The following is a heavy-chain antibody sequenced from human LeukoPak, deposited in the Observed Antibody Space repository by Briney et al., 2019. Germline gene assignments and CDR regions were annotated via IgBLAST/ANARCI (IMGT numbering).Heavy chain of an antibody. J-gene: IGHJ5*02. CDR3: ARFPAQPSNMVRGDP. CDR1: GGSFSGYY. Sequence: PSETLSLTCAVYGGSFSGYYWSWIRQPPGKGLEWIGEINHSGSTNYNPSLKSRVTISVDTSKNQFSLKLSSVTAADTAVYYCARFPAQPSNMVRGDPWGQGTLVTVSS. CDR2: INHSGST. D-gene: IGHD3-10*01. V-gene: IGHV4-34*01.